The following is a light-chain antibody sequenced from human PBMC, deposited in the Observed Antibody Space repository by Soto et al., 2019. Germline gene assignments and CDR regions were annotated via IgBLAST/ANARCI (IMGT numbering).Light chain of an antibody. CDR1: SSDVGGYNC. V-gene: IGLV2-14*01. CDR2: EVS. CDR3: SSYTSSSTLDV. Sequence: QSALTQPASVSGSPGQSITISCTGTSSDVGGYNCVSWYQQHPGKAPKLMIYEVSNRPSGVSNRFSGSKSGNTASLTISGLQAEDEADYYCSSYTSSSTLDVFGTGTKLTVL. J-gene: IGLJ1*01.